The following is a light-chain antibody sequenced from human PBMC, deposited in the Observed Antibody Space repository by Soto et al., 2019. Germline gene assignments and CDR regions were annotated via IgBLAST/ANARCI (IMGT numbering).Light chain of an antibody. CDR3: QSYDSSNVV. Sequence: NFMLTQPHSVSESPGKTVTISCTGSRGSIASNYGQWYQQRPGSAPTTVIYADDQRPSRVPYRFSGSIDSSSNSASLTISGLRTDDEADYYCQSYDSSNVVFGGGTKLTVL. V-gene: IGLV6-57*02. CDR2: ADD. CDR1: RGSIASNY. J-gene: IGLJ2*01.